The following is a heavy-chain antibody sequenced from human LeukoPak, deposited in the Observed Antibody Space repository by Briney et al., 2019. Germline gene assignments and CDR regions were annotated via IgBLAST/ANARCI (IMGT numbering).Heavy chain of an antibody. J-gene: IGHJ4*02. Sequence: SQTLSLTCTVSGYAITSGGFSWNWIRQPPGKGLEWIGCIYDRGPAYYNPSLKSRFTISVDRPKNQFFLNVTSLTAADTAVYYCARSRQASGLLNSWGQGTLVVVSS. D-gene: IGHD3-10*01. CDR3: ARSRQASGLLNS. CDR2: IYDRGPA. CDR1: GYAITSGGFS. V-gene: IGHV4-30-2*01.